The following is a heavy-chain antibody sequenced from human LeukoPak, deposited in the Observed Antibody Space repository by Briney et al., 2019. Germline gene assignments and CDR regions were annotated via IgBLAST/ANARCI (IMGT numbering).Heavy chain of an antibody. CDR2: IFHSGTT. CDR3: ARHLENTPGSGAYGYFDN. CDR1: GDSITSFY. V-gene: IGHV4-59*08. D-gene: IGHD1-26*01. J-gene: IGHJ4*02. Sequence: PSETLSLTCTVSGDSITSFYWSWIRQPPGKGLEWLGLIFHSGTTDYTPSLKTRVTMSIDTSKNQFSLNLSSVTASDTAVYYCARHLENTPGSGAYGYFDNWGQGTLVTVSS.